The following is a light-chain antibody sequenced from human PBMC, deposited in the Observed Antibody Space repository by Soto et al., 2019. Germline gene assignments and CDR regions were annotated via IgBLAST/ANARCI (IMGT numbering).Light chain of an antibody. CDR2: SNN. J-gene: IGLJ1*01. CDR3: AAWDDSLILYV. CDR1: SSNIGSNT. Sequence: QSVLTQPPSASGTPGQRVTISCSGSSSNIGSNTVNWYQQLPGTAPKLLIYSNNQRPSGVPDRFSGSKSGTSASLAISGLQSEDEADYYCAAWDDSLILYVLGTGTKVTVL. V-gene: IGLV1-44*01.